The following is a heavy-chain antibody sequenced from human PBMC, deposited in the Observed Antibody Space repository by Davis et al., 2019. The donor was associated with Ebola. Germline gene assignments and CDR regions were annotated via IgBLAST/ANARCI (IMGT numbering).Heavy chain of an antibody. Sequence: MPGGSLRLSCTVSGGSISSYYWSWIRQPPGRGLEWIGSISYSGSTHYNPSLKSRVTMSVGTSKNQFSLKLSSVTAADTAVYYCARRTIFSTFDIWGQGTMVTVSS. CDR2: ISYSGST. CDR1: GGSISSYY. V-gene: IGHV4-59*04. CDR3: ARRTIFSTFDI. J-gene: IGHJ3*02. D-gene: IGHD3-3*01.